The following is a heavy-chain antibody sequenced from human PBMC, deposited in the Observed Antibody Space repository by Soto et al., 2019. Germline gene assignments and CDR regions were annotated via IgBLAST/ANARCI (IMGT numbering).Heavy chain of an antibody. Sequence: SETLSLTCAVYGGSFSGYYWSWIRQPPGKGLEWIGEINHSGGTNYNPSLKSRVTISVDTSKNQFSLKLSSVTAADTAVYYCARVVVVPAASLGYYYYYGMDVWGQGTTVTVSS. CDR1: GGSFSGYY. D-gene: IGHD2-2*01. CDR2: INHSGGT. V-gene: IGHV4-34*01. CDR3: ARVVVVPAASLGYYYYYGMDV. J-gene: IGHJ6*02.